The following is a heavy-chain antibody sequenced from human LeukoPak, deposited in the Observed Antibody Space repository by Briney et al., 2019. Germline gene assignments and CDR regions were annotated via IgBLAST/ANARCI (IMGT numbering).Heavy chain of an antibody. CDR2: INHSGST. CDR3: ARDGYSSGWSLPDAFDI. D-gene: IGHD6-19*01. CDR1: GGSFSGYY. V-gene: IGHV4-34*01. J-gene: IGHJ3*02. Sequence: SETLSLTCAVYGGSFSGYYWSWIRQPPGKGLEWIGEINHSGSTNYNPSLKSRVTISVDTSKNQFSLKLSSVTAADTAVYYCARDGYSSGWSLPDAFDIWGQGTMVTVSS.